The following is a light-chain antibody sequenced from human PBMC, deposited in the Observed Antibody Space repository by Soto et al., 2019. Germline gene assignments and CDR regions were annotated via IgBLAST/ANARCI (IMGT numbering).Light chain of an antibody. J-gene: IGLJ1*01. CDR2: DVS. CDR3: TSYNSLSTHV. CDR1: SSDVGGYNF. Sequence: QSALTQPASVSGSPGQSITISCTGTSSDVGGYNFVSWYQQHPGKAPKLMIHDVSNRPSGVPNRFSGSKSGNTASLTISGLQAEDEADYSSTSYNSLSTHVFGTGTKVTVL. V-gene: IGLV2-14*01.